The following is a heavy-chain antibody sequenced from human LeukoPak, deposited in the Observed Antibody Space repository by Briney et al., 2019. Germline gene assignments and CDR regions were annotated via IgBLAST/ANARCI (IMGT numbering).Heavy chain of an antibody. J-gene: IGHJ6*03. V-gene: IGHV1-18*01. CDR1: GYTFTSYG. D-gene: IGHD1-7*01. CDR3: ARGLTGTTTLYYYYYMDV. CDR2: ISAYNGNT. Sequence: GASVKVSCKASGYTFTSYGISWVRQAPGQGLEWMGWISAYNGNTNYAQKLQGRVTMTTDTSTSTAYMELSSLRSEDTAVYYCARGLTGTTTLYYYYYMDVWGKGTTVTVSS.